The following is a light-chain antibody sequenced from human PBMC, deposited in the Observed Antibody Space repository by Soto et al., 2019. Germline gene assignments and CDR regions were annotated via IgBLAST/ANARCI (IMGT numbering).Light chain of an antibody. CDR1: QSIRSY. Sequence: DIQMTQSPSSLSASVGDRVTITCRASQSIRSYLNWYHQKPGKASKLLIYAASSLQSGVPSRFSGSGSGTDFTLTISSLQPEDFATYYCQQSYSSPPTFGQGTKVDIK. V-gene: IGKV1-39*01. CDR2: AAS. CDR3: QQSYSSPPT. J-gene: IGKJ1*01.